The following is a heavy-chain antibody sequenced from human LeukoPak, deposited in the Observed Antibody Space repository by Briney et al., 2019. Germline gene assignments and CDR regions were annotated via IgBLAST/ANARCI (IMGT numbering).Heavy chain of an antibody. Sequence: SETLSLTCTVSGGSISSYYWSWIRQPPGKGLEWIGYIYYSGSTNYNPSPKSRVTISVDTSKNQFSLKLSSVTAADTAVYYCARGLLRYSSGIDYWGQGTLVTVSS. CDR1: GGSISSYY. J-gene: IGHJ4*02. V-gene: IGHV4-59*01. D-gene: IGHD6-19*01. CDR3: ARGLLRYSSGIDY. CDR2: IYYSGST.